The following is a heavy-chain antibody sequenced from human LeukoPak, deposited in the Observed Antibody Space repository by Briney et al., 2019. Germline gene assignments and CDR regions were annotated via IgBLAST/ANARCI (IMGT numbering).Heavy chain of an antibody. CDR2: ISYDGSNK. J-gene: IGHJ3*02. Sequence: GRSLRLSCAASGFTFSSYAMHWVRQAPGKGLEWVAVISYDGSNKYYADSVKGRFTISRDNSKNTLYLQMNSLRAEDTAVYYCARPRVLGAFDIWGQGTMVTVSS. D-gene: IGHD3-3*02. CDR1: GFTFSSYA. V-gene: IGHV3-30-3*01. CDR3: ARPRVLGAFDI.